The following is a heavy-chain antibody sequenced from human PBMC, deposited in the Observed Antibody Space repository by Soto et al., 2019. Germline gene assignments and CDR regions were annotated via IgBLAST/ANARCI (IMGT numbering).Heavy chain of an antibody. CDR1: GFTFSSYA. J-gene: IGHJ5*02. D-gene: IGHD2-2*01. Sequence: EVQLLESGGGLVQPGGSLRLSCAASGFTFSSYAMSWVRQAPGKGLEWVSAISGSGGSTYYADSVKGRFAISRDNSKTTLYLQMNSLRAEDTAVYYCAKDSPIVVVPAALSPYNWFDPWGQGTLVTVSS. V-gene: IGHV3-23*01. CDR3: AKDSPIVVVPAALSPYNWFDP. CDR2: ISGSGGST.